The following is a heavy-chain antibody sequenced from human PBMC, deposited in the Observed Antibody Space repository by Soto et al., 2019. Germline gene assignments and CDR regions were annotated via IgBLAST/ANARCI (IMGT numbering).Heavy chain of an antibody. Sequence: GGSLRLSCAASGFTFSSYSMNWVRQAPGKGLEWVSSISSSSSYIYYADSVKGRFTISRDNAKNSLYLQMNSLRAEDTAVYYCARDGYYYGSGSPESPIGYWGQGTLVTVSS. J-gene: IGHJ4*02. CDR2: ISSSSSYI. V-gene: IGHV3-21*01. D-gene: IGHD3-10*01. CDR1: GFTFSSYS. CDR3: ARDGYYYGSGSPESPIGY.